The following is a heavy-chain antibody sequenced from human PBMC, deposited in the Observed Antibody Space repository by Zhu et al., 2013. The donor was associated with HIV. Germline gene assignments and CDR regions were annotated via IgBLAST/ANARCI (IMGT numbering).Heavy chain of an antibody. J-gene: IGHJ4*02. V-gene: IGHV1-18*01. Sequence: QVQLVQSGNEVKKPGASVKVSCKASGYTFTTYGINWVRQAPGQGLEWMGWISTHNPNTKFAQKFRDRVTMTTDSSTSTADMELRSLRSDDTAVYFCAISFLGYTDMSSLDYWGQGTLVTVSS. D-gene: IGHD5-18*01. CDR2: ISTHNPNT. CDR1: GYTFTTYG. CDR3: AISFLGYTDMSSLDY.